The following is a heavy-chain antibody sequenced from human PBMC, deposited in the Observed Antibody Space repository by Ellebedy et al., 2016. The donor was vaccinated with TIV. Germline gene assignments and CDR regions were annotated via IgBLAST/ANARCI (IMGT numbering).Heavy chain of an antibody. CDR2: TSQNEGT. V-gene: IGHV4-34*01. CDR3: ARGPDHAKSGY. J-gene: IGHJ4*02. Sequence: MPSETLSLTCAVSGGSFTGYHWHWIRQPPGKGLEWIGETSQNEGTHYNPSLKSRVALSLDTSKDQFSPTLNSVTAADTAIYYCARGPDHAKSGYWGQGTLVTVSS. D-gene: IGHD1-14*01. CDR1: GGSFTGYH.